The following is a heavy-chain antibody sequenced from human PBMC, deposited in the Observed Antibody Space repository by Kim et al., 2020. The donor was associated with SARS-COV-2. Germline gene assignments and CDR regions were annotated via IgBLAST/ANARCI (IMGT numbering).Heavy chain of an antibody. J-gene: IGHJ3*02. CDR2: IYYSGST. V-gene: IGHV4-59*01. CDR1: GGSISSYY. CDR3: ANSWGVGAFDI. D-gene: IGHD3-16*01. Sequence: SETLSLTCTVSGGSISSYYWSWIRQPPGKGLEWIGYIYYSGSTNYNPSLKSRVTISVDTSKNQFSLKLSSVTAADTAVYYCANSWGVGAFDIWGQGTMVTVSS.